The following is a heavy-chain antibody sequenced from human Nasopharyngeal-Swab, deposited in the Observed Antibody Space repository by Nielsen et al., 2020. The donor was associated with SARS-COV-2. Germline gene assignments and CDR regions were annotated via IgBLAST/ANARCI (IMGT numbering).Heavy chain of an antibody. Sequence: GGSLRLSCAASGLTLRTNDMNWVSVAAGKGLAWVSYISGSSSATYYADSVKGRFTISRDNAKNSLHLQMNSLRDDDTAVYYCARGWLADWGQGTPVTVSS. J-gene: IGHJ4*02. CDR1: GLTLRTND. D-gene: IGHD3-9*01. V-gene: IGHV3-48*02. CDR2: ISGSSSAT. CDR3: ARGWLAD.